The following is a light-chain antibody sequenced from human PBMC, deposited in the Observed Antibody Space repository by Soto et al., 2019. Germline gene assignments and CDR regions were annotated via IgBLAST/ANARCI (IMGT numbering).Light chain of an antibody. CDR2: GAS. Sequence: EIVMTQSPATLSVSPGESATLSCRASQSVSSDLAWYQQRPGQAPRLLINGASTRATDIPARFSGSGSGTEFTLTISSLQSEDFAVYYCQQYNKWPFTFGPGTKVDIK. CDR1: QSVSSD. V-gene: IGKV3-15*01. J-gene: IGKJ3*01. CDR3: QQYNKWPFT.